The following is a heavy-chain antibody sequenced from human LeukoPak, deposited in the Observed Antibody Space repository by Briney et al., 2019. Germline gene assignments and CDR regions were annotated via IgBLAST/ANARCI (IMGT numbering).Heavy chain of an antibody. CDR1: GFTFSSYS. J-gene: IGHJ4*02. CDR3: ARALDSSGYGLPSYFDY. CDR2: ISSSSSYI. D-gene: IGHD3-22*01. Sequence: GGSLRLSCAASGFTFSSYSMNWVRQAPGKGLEWVSSISSSSSYIYYADSVKGRFTISRGNAKNSLYLQMNSLRAGDTAVYYCARALDSSGYGLPSYFDYWGQGTLVTVSS. V-gene: IGHV3-21*01.